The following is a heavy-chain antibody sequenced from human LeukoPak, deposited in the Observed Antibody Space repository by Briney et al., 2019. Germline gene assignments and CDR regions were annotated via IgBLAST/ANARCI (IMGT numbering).Heavy chain of an antibody. CDR2: ISGSGGST. V-gene: IGHV3-23*01. D-gene: IGHD3-3*01. CDR1: GFTFSSYA. Sequence: PGGSLRLSCAASGFTFSSYAMSWVRQAPGKGLEWVSAISGSGGSTYYADSVKGRFTISRDNSKNTLYLQMNSLRAEDTAVYYCAKQDSGFGRFLEWLFAPFDYWGQGTLVTVSS. J-gene: IGHJ4*02. CDR3: AKQDSGFGRFLEWLFAPFDY.